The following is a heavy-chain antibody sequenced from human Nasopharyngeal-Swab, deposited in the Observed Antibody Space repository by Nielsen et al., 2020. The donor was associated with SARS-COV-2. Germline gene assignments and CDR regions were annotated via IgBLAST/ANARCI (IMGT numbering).Heavy chain of an antibody. V-gene: IGHV1-8*01. D-gene: IGHD3-22*01. CDR3: ARALTPYYYDSSGYYYRASYYYYGMDV. J-gene: IGHJ6*02. Sequence: WVRQAPGQGLEWMGWMNPNSGNTGYAQKFQGRVTMTRNTSISTAYMELCSLRSEDTAVYYCARALTPYYYDSSGYYYRASYYYYGMDVWGQGTTVTVSS. CDR2: MNPNSGNT.